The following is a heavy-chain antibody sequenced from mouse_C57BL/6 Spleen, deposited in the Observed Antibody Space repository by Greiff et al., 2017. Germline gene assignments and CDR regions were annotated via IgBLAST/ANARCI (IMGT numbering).Heavy chain of an antibody. Sequence: QVQLKESGPELVKPGASVKISCKASGYTFTDYYINWVKQRPGQGLEWIGGIFPGSGSTYYNEKFKGKATLTVDTSSSTAYMLLSSLTSEDSAVYVCARGGSTVVGDYYDYWGQGTTLTVSS. CDR3: ARGGSTVVGDYYDY. D-gene: IGHD1-1*01. CDR2: IFPGSGST. J-gene: IGHJ2*01. V-gene: IGHV1-75*01. CDR1: GYTFTDYY.